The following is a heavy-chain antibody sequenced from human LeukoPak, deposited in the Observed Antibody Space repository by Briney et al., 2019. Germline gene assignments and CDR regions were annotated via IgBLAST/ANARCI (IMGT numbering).Heavy chain of an antibody. CDR1: GFTFSSYA. D-gene: IGHD2-2*01. CDR3: ARTRDNYYYMDV. Sequence: GGSLRLSCAASGFTFSSYAMSWVRQAPGKGLEWVANIKQDGSEKYYVDSVKGRFTISRDNAKNSLYLQMNSLRAEDTAVYYCARTRDNYYYMDVWGKGTTVTVSS. CDR2: IKQDGSEK. J-gene: IGHJ6*03. V-gene: IGHV3-7*01.